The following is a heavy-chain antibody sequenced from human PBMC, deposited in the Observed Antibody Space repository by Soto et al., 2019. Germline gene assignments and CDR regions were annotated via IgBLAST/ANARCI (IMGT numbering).Heavy chain of an antibody. CDR1: GYTFFTYD. CDR3: ARHHGPTTSENWFDP. D-gene: IGHD5-12*01. Sequence: ASVKVSCNASGYTFFTYDISWVRQAPGQGLEWMGWISTYSGDTKYAQKFQGRVTMTTDTSTTTAYLELRSLRSDDTAVYYCARHHGPTTSENWFDPWGQGTLVTVSS. CDR2: ISTYSGDT. J-gene: IGHJ5*02. V-gene: IGHV1-18*01.